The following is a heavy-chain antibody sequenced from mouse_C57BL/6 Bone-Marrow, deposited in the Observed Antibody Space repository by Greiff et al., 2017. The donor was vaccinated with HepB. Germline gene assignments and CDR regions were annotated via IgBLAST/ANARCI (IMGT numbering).Heavy chain of an antibody. J-gene: IGHJ4*01. CDR2: IHPNSGST. CDR1: GYTFTSYW. Sequence: VQLQQPGAELVKPGASVKLSCKASGYTFTSYWMHWVKQRPGQGLKWIGMIHPNSGSTNYNEKFKSKATLTVDKSSSTSYMQLSSLTSEDSAVYYCARSKSYAMDYWGQGTSVTVSS. V-gene: IGHV1-64*01. D-gene: IGHD6-2*01. CDR3: ARSKSYAMDY.